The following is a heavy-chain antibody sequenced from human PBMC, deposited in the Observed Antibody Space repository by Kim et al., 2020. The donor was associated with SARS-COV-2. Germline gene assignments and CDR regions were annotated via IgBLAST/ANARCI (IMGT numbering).Heavy chain of an antibody. Sequence: SETLSLTCTVSGGSISSYYWSWIRQPPGKGLEWIGYIYYSGSTNYNPSLKSRVTISVDTSKNQFSLKLSSVTAADTAVYYCARDSNSGYDRIFDYWGQGTLVTVSS. CDR3: ARDSNSGYDRIFDY. CDR2: IYYSGST. J-gene: IGHJ4*02. D-gene: IGHD5-12*01. CDR1: GGSISSYY. V-gene: IGHV4-59*01.